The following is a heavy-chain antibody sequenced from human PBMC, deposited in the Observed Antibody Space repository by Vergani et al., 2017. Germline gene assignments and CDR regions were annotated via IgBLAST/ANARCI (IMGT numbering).Heavy chain of an antibody. CDR3: ARGKIIAAAGTDIYYYYYYGMDV. J-gene: IGHJ6*02. Sequence: EVQLVESGGGLVQPGGSLRLSCAASGFTFSSYSMNWVRQAPGKGLEWVSYISSSSSTIYYADSVKGRFTISRDNAKNSLYLQMNSLRAEDTAVYYCARGKIIAAAGTDIYYYYYYGMDVWGQGTTVTVSS. CDR2: ISSSSSTI. V-gene: IGHV3-48*01. D-gene: IGHD6-13*01. CDR1: GFTFSSYS.